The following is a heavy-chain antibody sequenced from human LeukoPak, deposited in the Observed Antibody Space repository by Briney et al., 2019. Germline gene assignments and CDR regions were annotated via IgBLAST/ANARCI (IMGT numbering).Heavy chain of an antibody. CDR2: IYYSGST. J-gene: IGHJ4*02. V-gene: IGHV4-39*01. CDR1: GGSISRSSYY. CDR3: ARLTSGHFDY. Sequence: SETLSLTCTVSGGSISRSSYYWGWIRQPPGKGLEWIATIYYSGSTYYNPSLKSRVTISADTSKNQFSLRLSSVTAADTAVYYCARLTSGHFDYWGQGTLVTVSS. D-gene: IGHD3-10*01.